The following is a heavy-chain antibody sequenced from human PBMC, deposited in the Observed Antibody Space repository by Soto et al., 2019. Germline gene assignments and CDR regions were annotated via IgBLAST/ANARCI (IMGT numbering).Heavy chain of an antibody. CDR2: ISASGGNT. CDR3: AKDFYSTSYSTSSFSAFDF. V-gene: IGHV3-23*01. J-gene: IGHJ3*01. Sequence: EVQLLESGGGLVQPGGSLRLSCAASGFSFSTNAMSWVRQAPGKGLEWGSGISASGGNTYYAGSVKGRFTISKDNSNNTLYLQMHSLSAGDTAVYYCAKDFYSTSYSTSSFSAFDFWGQGTVVTVSS. D-gene: IGHD6-6*01. CDR1: GFSFSTNA.